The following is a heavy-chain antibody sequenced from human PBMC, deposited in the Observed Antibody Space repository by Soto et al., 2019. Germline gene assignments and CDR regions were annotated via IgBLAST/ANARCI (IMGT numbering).Heavy chain of an antibody. V-gene: IGHV3-15*01. CDR1: GFTFSNAW. CDR3: TTGLVPMGYAMCP. D-gene: IGHD2-8*01. Sequence: GGALRLSCAASGFTFSNAWMSWVRQALGKGREGVGRIKSRTDGGTTDYAAPVKGRFAISRDDSRNTRYLQMNSLHPETTAVYHCTTGLVPMGYAMCPWRQGTLVTASS. J-gene: IGHJ5*02. CDR2: IKSRTDGGTT.